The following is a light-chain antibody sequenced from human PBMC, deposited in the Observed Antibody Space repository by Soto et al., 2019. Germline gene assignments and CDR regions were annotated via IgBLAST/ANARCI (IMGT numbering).Light chain of an antibody. CDR1: SGHSSYA. Sequence: QPVLTQSPSASASLGASVKLTCTLSSGHSSYAIAWHRQQPEKGPRYLMKLNSDGSHSKGDGIPDRFSGSSSGAERYLTISSLQSEDEADYYCQTWGTGNVVFGGGTKLTVL. CDR2: LNSDGSH. CDR3: QTWGTGNVV. J-gene: IGLJ2*01. V-gene: IGLV4-69*01.